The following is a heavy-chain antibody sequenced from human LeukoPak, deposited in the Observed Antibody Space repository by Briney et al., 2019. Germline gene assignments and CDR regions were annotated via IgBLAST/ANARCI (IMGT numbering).Heavy chain of an antibody. CDR2: IRSSSSYI. J-gene: IGHJ4*02. CDR3: AAGRISSSWYLDFDY. Sequence: GGSLRLSCAASGFTFSSYSMNWVRQAPGKGLEWVSSIRSSSSYIYYADSVKGRFTISRDNAKNSLYLQMNSLRAEDTAVYYCAAGRISSSWYLDFDYWGQGTLVSVSS. V-gene: IGHV3-21*01. CDR1: GFTFSSYS. D-gene: IGHD6-13*01.